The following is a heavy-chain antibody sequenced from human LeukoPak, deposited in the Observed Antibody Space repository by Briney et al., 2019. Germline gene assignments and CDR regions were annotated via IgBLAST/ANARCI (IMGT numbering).Heavy chain of an antibody. CDR3: ARDTL. CDR2: IYHSGST. J-gene: IGHJ4*02. Sequence: SETLSLTCAVFGGSISSGGYSWSWIRQPPGKGLEWIGYIYHSGSTYYNPSLKSRVTISVDRSKNQFSLKLSSVTAADTAVYYCARDTLWGQGTLVTVSS. V-gene: IGHV4-30-2*01. CDR1: GGSISSGGYS.